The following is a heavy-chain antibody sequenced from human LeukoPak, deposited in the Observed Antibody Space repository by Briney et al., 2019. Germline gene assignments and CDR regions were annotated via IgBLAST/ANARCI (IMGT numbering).Heavy chain of an antibody. Sequence: PSETLSLTCTVSGGSISSSSYYWGWIRQPPGKGLEWIGSIYYSGSTYYNPSLKSRVTISVDTSKNQFSLKLSSVTAADTAVYYCARRALCSSTSCYTGGYNWFDPWGQGTQVTVSS. V-gene: IGHV4-39*01. CDR1: GGSISSSSYY. J-gene: IGHJ5*02. CDR3: ARRALCSSTSCYTGGYNWFDP. D-gene: IGHD2-2*02. CDR2: IYYSGST.